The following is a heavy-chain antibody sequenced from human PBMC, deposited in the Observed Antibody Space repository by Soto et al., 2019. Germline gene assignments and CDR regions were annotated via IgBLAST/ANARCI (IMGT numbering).Heavy chain of an antibody. J-gene: IGHJ3*02. CDR2: ISWNSGSI. CDR1: GFTFDDYA. Sequence: EVQLVESGGGLVQPGRSLRLSCAASGFTFDDYAMHWVRQAPGKGLEWVSGISWNSGSIGYADSVKGRFTIPRDNAKNSLYLQMNSLRAEDTALYYCAKELVVVAATYAFDIWGQGTMVTVSS. CDR3: AKELVVVAATYAFDI. D-gene: IGHD2-15*01. V-gene: IGHV3-9*01.